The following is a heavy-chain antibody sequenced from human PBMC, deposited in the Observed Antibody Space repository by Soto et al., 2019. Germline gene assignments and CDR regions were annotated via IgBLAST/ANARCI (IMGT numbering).Heavy chain of an antibody. Sequence: SVKVSCKASGGTFRSYTISWVRQAPGQGLEWMGRIIPILGIANYAQKFQGRVTITADKSTSTAYMELSSLRSEDTAVYYCARELIAAAGTRAFDIWGQGTMVTVSS. CDR3: ARELIAAAGTRAFDI. D-gene: IGHD6-13*01. CDR2: IIPILGIA. V-gene: IGHV1-69*04. CDR1: GGTFRSYT. J-gene: IGHJ3*02.